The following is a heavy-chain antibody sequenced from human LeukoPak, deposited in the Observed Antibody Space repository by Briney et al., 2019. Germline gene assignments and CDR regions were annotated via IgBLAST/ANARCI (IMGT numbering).Heavy chain of an antibody. D-gene: IGHD6-19*01. Sequence: ASVKVSCKASGYAFTGFGLNWVRQAPGQGLEWMGLIGPYNGNTNYAQKFQGRVTITTDTSTNMAYMELTSLTSDDTAVYYCARSVAGQGYWGQGTLVTVSS. CDR2: IGPYNGNT. CDR1: GYAFTGFG. J-gene: IGHJ4*02. CDR3: ARSVAGQGY. V-gene: IGHV1-18*01.